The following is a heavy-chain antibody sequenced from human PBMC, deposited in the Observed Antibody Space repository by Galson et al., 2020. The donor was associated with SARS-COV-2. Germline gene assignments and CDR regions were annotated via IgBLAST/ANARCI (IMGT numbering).Heavy chain of an antibody. D-gene: IGHD3-22*01. CDR1: GNTFTTFN. CDR2: MNPNSSNT. J-gene: IGHJ6*02. Sequence: ASVKVSCEASGNTFTTFNINWVRQAPGQGLEWMGWMNPNSSNTGYAQKFQGRVTMTWNTSISTAYMELSSLTSEDTAVYYCARDHYYDSSGYFGNYYYGIDVWGQGTTVTVSS. V-gene: IGHV1-8*01. CDR3: ARDHYYDSSGYFGNYYYGIDV.